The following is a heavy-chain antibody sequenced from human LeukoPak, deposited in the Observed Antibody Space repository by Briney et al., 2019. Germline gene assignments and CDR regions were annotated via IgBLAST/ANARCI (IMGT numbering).Heavy chain of an antibody. D-gene: IGHD4-17*01. V-gene: IGHV3-23*01. CDR2: ISGSGGNT. CDR3: ARDVTVTPFRFDY. J-gene: IGHJ4*02. Sequence: GGSLRLSCAASGFTFSSYGMSWVRQAPGKGLEWVSAISGSGGNTYYADSVKGRFTISRDNSKNTLYLQMNSLRAEDTAVYYCARDVTVTPFRFDYWGQGTLVTVPS. CDR1: GFTFSSYG.